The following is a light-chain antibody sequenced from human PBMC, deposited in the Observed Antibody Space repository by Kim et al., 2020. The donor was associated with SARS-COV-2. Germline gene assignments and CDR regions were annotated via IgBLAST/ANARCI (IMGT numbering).Light chain of an antibody. Sequence: SSELTQDPAVSVALGQTVRITCQGDSLGSFSATWYQQKPGQAPTLVIYNTNTRPSGTPVRFSGSSSGTTAPLTITGAQAEAEAAYYCKSRDTSGNRLVF. CDR1: SLGSFS. J-gene: IGLJ2*01. V-gene: IGLV3-19*01. CDR2: NTN. CDR3: KSRDTSGNRLV.